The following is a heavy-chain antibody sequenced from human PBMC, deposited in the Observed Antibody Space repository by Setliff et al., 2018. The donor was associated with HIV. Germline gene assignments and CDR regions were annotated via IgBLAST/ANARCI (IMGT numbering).Heavy chain of an antibody. D-gene: IGHD2-8*01. J-gene: IGHJ3*01. CDR1: GGTFNTYA. CDR3: ASPHGYCPDGSCSLVGAFDF. Sequence: GASVKVSCKASGGTFNTYAMNWVRQAPGQGLEWMGHIIPIFNTANYAQKFQDRITITADESTSTAYMELSSLRSEDTAVSYCASPHGYCPDGSCSLVGAFDFWGQGTMVTVSS. CDR2: IIPIFNTA. V-gene: IGHV1-69*13.